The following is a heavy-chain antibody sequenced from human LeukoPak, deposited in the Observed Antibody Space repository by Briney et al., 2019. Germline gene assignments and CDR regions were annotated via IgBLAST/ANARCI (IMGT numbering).Heavy chain of an antibody. V-gene: IGHV4-34*01. CDR1: GGSFSGYC. J-gene: IGHJ6*03. CDR3: ARGRGDSSSWYSYYYYYMDV. D-gene: IGHD6-13*01. CDR2: INHSGST. Sequence: KPSETLSLTCAVYGGSFSGYCWSWIRQPPGKGLEWIGEINHSGSTNYNPSLKSRVTISVDTSRNQFSLKLSSVTAADTAVYYCARGRGDSSSWYSYYYYYMDVWGKGTTVTVSS.